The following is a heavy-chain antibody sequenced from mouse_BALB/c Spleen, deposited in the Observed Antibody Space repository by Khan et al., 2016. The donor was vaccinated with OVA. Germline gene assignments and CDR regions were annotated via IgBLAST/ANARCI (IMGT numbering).Heavy chain of an antibody. J-gene: IGHJ4*01. CDR3: ARQPYYHYYVMDY. CDR1: GFSLSSYG. D-gene: IGHD2-10*01. CDR2: IWSDGST. V-gene: IGHV2-6-1*01. Sequence: QVQLKQSGPGLVAPSQSLSITCTISGFSLSSYGIHWVRQPPGQGLEWLVVIWSDGSTTYNSTLKSRLSITKDNSKSQVFLKMNSLQTDDTAIYYCARQPYYHYYVMDYWGQGTPITVSA.